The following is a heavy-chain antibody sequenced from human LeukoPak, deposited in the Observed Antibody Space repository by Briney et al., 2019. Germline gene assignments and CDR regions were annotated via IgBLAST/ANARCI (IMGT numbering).Heavy chain of an antibody. CDR1: GFTVSNND. J-gene: IGHJ4*02. Sequence: GGSLRLSCAASGFTVSNNDIKWVRQAPGEGLEWVSLIYADGSTHYTDSVKGRFSISRDTSKNTVYLQMNSLRGEATAVYYCARRSVPGRPGYWGQGTLVTVSS. CDR3: ARRSVPGRPGY. CDR2: IYADGST. V-gene: IGHV3-66*04. D-gene: IGHD6-6*01.